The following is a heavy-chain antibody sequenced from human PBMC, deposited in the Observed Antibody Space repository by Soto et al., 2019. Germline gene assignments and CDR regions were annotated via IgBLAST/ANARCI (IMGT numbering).Heavy chain of an antibody. Sequence: EAQLVESGGGLVKPGESLRLSCSASGFSFTNAWISWVRQAPGKGLEWVGHIKGRIDGEATDYAAPVKGRVTFSRDYSMNAVYLQVNSLRTDDTAVYYCAADIPSQGSGEFDFWGQGTQVTVSS. D-gene: IGHD6-19*01. J-gene: IGHJ4*02. V-gene: IGHV3-15*07. CDR2: IKGRIDGEAT. CDR3: AADIPSQGSGEFDF. CDR1: GFSFTNAW.